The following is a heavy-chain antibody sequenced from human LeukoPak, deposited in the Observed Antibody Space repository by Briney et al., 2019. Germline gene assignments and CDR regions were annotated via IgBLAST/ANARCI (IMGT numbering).Heavy chain of an antibody. Sequence: GGSLRLSCAASGFTFDDYGMSWVRQAPGKGLEWVSGINWNGGSTGYADSVKGRFTFSRDNAKNSLYLQMNSLRAEDTALYYCARGTVTTWITGYYYYYYMDVWGKGTTVTVSS. CDR3: ARGTVTTWITGYYYYYYMDV. CDR1: GFTFDDYG. J-gene: IGHJ6*03. V-gene: IGHV3-20*04. D-gene: IGHD4-17*01. CDR2: INWNGGST.